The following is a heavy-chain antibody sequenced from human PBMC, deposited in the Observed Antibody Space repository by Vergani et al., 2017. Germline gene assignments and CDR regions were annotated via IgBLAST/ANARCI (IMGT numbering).Heavy chain of an antibody. V-gene: IGHV3-48*03. CDR2: ISSSGSTI. J-gene: IGHJ4*02. CDR3: VRDSGLCAGGRCYTEAWDY. D-gene: IGHD2-2*02. CDR1: GFALNRHA. Sequence: VQLVESGGGVVQPGTSLRLSCVVSGFALNRHAMYWVRQAPGKGLEWVSYISSSGSTIYYADSVKGRFTRSRDIAKNTLYLQVRSLRLEDTGVYHCVRDSGLCAGGRCYTEAWDYWGQGTPVTVSS.